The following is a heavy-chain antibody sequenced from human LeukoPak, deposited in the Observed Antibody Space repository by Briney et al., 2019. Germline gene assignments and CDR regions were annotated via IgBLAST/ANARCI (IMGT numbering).Heavy chain of an antibody. Sequence: SETLSLTCTVSGGSISSYYWSWIRQPAGKGLEWIGRIYTSGSTNYNPSLKSRVTMSVDTSKNQFSLKLSSVTAADTAVYYCARDVKPAAISLHQWFDPWGQGTLVTVSS. J-gene: IGHJ5*02. CDR1: GGSISSYY. D-gene: IGHD2-2*02. CDR3: ARDVKPAAISLHQWFDP. V-gene: IGHV4-4*07. CDR2: IYTSGST.